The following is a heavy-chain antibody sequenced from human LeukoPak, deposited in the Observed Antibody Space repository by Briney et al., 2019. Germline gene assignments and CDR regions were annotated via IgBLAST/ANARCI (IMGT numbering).Heavy chain of an antibody. CDR2: ISSSSSYI. J-gene: IGHJ3*02. Sequence: GGSLRLSCAASGFTFSSYSMSWVRQAPGKGLEWVSSISSSSSYIYYADSVKGRFTISRDNAKNSLYLQMNSLRAEDTAVYYCAREWVTVNAFDIWGQGTMVTVSS. V-gene: IGHV3-21*01. D-gene: IGHD4-17*01. CDR1: GFTFSSYS. CDR3: AREWVTVNAFDI.